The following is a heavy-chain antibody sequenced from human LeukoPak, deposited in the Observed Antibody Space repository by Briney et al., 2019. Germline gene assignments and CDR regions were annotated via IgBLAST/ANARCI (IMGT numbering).Heavy chain of an antibody. CDR2: ITHNGGT. V-gene: IGHV4-34*01. CDR3: ARGNSGSHWGDHYFYMDV. CDR1: GGSFRGYF. Sequence: SETLSLTCAVYGGSFRGYFWGWVRQTPGKGLEWLGEITHNGGTDYMPSLSGRVSVFQDVSKNQFSLKLSSVTAADTGVYYCARGNSGSHWGDHYFYMDVWGKGTTVIVSS. D-gene: IGHD1-26*01. J-gene: IGHJ6*03.